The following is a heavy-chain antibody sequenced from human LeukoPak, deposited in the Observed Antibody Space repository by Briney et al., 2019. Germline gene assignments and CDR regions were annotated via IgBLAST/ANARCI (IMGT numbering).Heavy chain of an antibody. CDR3: AHIRPYYDSSGYSLDH. D-gene: IGHD3-22*01. Sequence: SGPTLVNPTQTLTLTCTFSGFSLSISGVGVGWIRQPPGKALEWLALVYWNDYKRSSPSLKSRLTITKDTSKNQVVLTMTNMDPVDTATYYCAHIRPYYDSSGYSLDHWGQGTLVTVSS. CDR2: VYWNDYK. V-gene: IGHV2-5*01. CDR1: GFSLSISGVG. J-gene: IGHJ4*02.